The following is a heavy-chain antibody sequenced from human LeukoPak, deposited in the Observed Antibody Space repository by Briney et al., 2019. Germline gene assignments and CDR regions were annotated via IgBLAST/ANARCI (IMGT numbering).Heavy chain of an antibody. CDR2: MNPNSGNT. Sequence: ASVKVSCKASGYTFTSYDINWVRQATGQGLEWMGWMNPNSGNTGYAQKFQGRVTITRNTSISTAYMELSSLRSEDTAVYYCARGAAVAGADAFDIWGQGTMVTVSS. J-gene: IGHJ3*02. CDR1: GYTFTSYD. D-gene: IGHD6-19*01. V-gene: IGHV1-8*03. CDR3: ARGAAVAGADAFDI.